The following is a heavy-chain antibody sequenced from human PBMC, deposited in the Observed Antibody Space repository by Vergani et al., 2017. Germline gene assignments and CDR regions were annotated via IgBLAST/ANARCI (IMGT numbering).Heavy chain of an antibody. J-gene: IGHJ4*02. CDR3: AGPQGTSAYYYGGFDY. V-gene: IGHV3-23*04. Sequence: EVRLVESGGGLLQPGTSLRLSCSASGFTFGVSNMNWVRQAPGKGLEWVSTISSDGGSTYYADSVKGRFTISRDNSKNTLSLQMNSLTAEDTAIYYCAGPQGTSAYYYGGFDYWGQGILVTVSS. CDR1: GFTFGVSN. CDR2: ISSDGGST. D-gene: IGHD3-22*01.